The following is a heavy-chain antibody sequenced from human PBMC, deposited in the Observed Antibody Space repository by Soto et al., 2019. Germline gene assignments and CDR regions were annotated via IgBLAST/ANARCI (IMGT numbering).Heavy chain of an antibody. Sequence: PSETLSLTCAVYGGFLSESYWSWIRQPPGKGLEWIGEINHVGGTNYNPSLKSRVTMSVDTSQNQFSLRLISVTAADTAMYFCVRIRYQLPSSVLWLDPWGQGTPVTVSS. V-gene: IGHV4-34*01. CDR3: VRIRYQLPSSVLWLDP. J-gene: IGHJ5*02. D-gene: IGHD3-16*01. CDR2: INHVGGT. CDR1: GGFLSESY.